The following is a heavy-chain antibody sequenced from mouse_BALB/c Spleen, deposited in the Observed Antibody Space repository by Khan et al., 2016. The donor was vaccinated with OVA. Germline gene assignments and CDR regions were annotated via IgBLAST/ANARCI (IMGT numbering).Heavy chain of an antibody. D-gene: IGHD2-3*01. CDR1: GFTFSSYG. J-gene: IGHJ4*01. CDR3: ARQLGYYEGSAMDY. V-gene: IGHV5-6*01. CDR2: ISSGGSYT. Sequence: EVQLVESGGDLVKPGGSLKLSCVASGFTFSSYGMSWVRQTPDKRLEWVATISSGGSYTYYPDSLKGRFTISRDNAKNTLYLQVSSLKSEDTAMYYCARQLGYYEGSAMDYWGQGTSVTVSS.